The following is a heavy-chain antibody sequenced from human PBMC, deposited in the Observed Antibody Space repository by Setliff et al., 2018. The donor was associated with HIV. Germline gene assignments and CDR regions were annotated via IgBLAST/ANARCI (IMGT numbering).Heavy chain of an antibody. CDR1: GGSFSGYY. Sequence: PSETLSLTCAVYGGSFSGYYWSWIRQPPGKGLEWIGEINHSGSTNYNMSLRSRVTISLDASGNQFSLELISVTAADTAVYYCAGGPGTTSIDYWAQGTLVTVSS. CDR2: INHSGST. D-gene: IGHD1-26*01. J-gene: IGHJ4*02. V-gene: IGHV4-34*01. CDR3: AGGPGTTSIDY.